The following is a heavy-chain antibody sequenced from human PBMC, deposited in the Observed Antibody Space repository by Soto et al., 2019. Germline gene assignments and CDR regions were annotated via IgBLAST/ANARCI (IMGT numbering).Heavy chain of an antibody. D-gene: IGHD6-13*01. CDR3: SSVAEGYPPY. CDR2: TRNKANSYTT. CDR1: GFTFSNAC. J-gene: IGHJ4*02. Sequence: PGGALGLSCAASGFTFSNACMSWVRQAPGKGLEWVGRTRNKANSYTTEYAASVKGRFTISRDDSKNSLYLQMNSLKTEDTAVYYCSSVAEGYPPYWGQGNLVTVYS. V-gene: IGHV3-72*01.